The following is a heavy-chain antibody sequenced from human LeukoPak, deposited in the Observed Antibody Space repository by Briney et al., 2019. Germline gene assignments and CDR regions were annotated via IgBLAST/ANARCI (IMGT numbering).Heavy chain of an antibody. CDR2: IYPGDSDT. CDR3: ARPYSSGWAYDAFDI. Sequence: GESLKISCKGSGYSLTSYWIGWVRQMPGKGLEWMGIIYPGDSDTRYSASLQGQVTISADKSISTAYLQWSSLKASDTAMYYCARPYSSGWAYDAFDIWGQGTMVTVSS. V-gene: IGHV5-51*01. CDR1: GYSLTSYW. D-gene: IGHD6-19*01. J-gene: IGHJ3*02.